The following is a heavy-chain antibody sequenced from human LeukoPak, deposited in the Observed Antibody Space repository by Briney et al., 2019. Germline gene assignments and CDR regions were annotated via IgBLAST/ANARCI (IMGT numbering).Heavy chain of an antibody. CDR1: GGSISSYY. V-gene: IGHV4-4*07. J-gene: IGHJ5*02. D-gene: IGHD3-10*01. CDR3: ARGRYYYGSGSQYNWCDP. Sequence: SETLSLTCTVSGGSISSYYWSWIRQPAGKGLEWIGRIYTSGSTNYNPSLKSRVTMSVDTSKNQFSLKLSSVTAADTAVYYCARGRYYYGSGSQYNWCDPWRQGTVVSVSS. CDR2: IYTSGST.